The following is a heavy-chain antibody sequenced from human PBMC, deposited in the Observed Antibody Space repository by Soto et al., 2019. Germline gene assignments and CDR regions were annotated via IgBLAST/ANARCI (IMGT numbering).Heavy chain of an antibody. Sequence: QVQLQESGPGLVEPSGTLSLTCAVSGGSISSTNWWSWVRQPPGKGLEWIGEIYHSGSTNYNPSLKSRVTILVDKSKNQFSLKLSSVTAADTAVYYCARAVSGTYFTFDYWGQGTLVTVSS. V-gene: IGHV4-4*02. D-gene: IGHD3-10*01. CDR3: ARAVSGTYFTFDY. J-gene: IGHJ4*02. CDR2: IYHSGST. CDR1: GGSISSTNW.